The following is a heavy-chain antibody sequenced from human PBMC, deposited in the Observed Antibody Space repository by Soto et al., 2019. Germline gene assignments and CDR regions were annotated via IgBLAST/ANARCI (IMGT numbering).Heavy chain of an antibody. CDR1: GYNFAGYW. V-gene: IGHV5-51*01. J-gene: IGHJ4*02. Sequence: PGESLKISCKGSGYNFAGYWIAWVRQMPGKGLELMGIIYPSDSDTRYRPSFQGQVTISADKSISSAYLQWSSLRASDAAMYYCARGGVSTRTFDYWGQGTPVTVSS. D-gene: IGHD3-3*01. CDR3: ARGGVSTRTFDY. CDR2: IYPSDSDT.